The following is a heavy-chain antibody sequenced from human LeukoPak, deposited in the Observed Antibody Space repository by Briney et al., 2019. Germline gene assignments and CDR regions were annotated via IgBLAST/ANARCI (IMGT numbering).Heavy chain of an antibody. CDR3: ARDFRGGYDFWSGYYTPYYFDY. CDR1: GYSISSDYY. CDR2: IYHSGST. D-gene: IGHD3-3*01. Sequence: SETLSLTCTVSGYSISSDYYWGWVRQPPGKGLEWIGSIYHSGSTYYNPSLKSRVTISVDTSKNHFSLKLSSVTAADTAVYYCARDFRGGYDFWSGYYTPYYFDYWGQGTLVTVSP. J-gene: IGHJ4*02. V-gene: IGHV4-38-2*02.